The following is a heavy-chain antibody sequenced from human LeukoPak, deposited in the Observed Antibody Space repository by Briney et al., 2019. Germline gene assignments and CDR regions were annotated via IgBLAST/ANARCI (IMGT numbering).Heavy chain of an antibody. CDR2: INPEGSGK. V-gene: IGHV3-7*05. CDR3: ARGIHNSCDY. J-gene: IGHJ4*02. CDR1: GLSFSSFW. Sequence: GGSLRLSCEASGLSFSSFWMNWVRQAPGKGLEWVANINPEGSGKYYVDSVKGRFSISRDSAKSSLYLQMNSLRAEDTAVYYCARGIHNSCDYWGQGALVTVSS. D-gene: IGHD6-6*01.